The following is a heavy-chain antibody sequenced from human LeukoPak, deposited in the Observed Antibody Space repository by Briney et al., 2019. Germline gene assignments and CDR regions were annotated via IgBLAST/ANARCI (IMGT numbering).Heavy chain of an antibody. CDR1: GFTFSSYS. CDR3: ARGKPSPHYYGSGSYYNA. V-gene: IGHV3-48*04. J-gene: IGHJ5*02. D-gene: IGHD3-10*01. CDR2: ISSSSSTI. Sequence: GGSLRLSCAASGFTFSSYSMNWVRQAPGKGLEWVSYISSSSSTIYYADSVKGRFTISRDNAKNSLYLQMNSLRAEDTAVYYCARGKPSPHYYGSGSYYNAWGQGTLVTVSS.